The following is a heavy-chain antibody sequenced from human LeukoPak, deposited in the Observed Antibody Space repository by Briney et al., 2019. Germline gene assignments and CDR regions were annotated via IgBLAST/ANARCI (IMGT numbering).Heavy chain of an antibody. J-gene: IGHJ5*02. V-gene: IGHV3-21*01. D-gene: IGHD6-19*01. CDR3: ARDRSPNSSGWREWFDP. CDR1: GFTFSSYS. Sequence: PGGSLRLSCAASGFTFSSYSMNWVRQAPGKGLEWVSSISSSSSYIYYADSVKGRFTISRDNAKNSLYLQMNSLRAEDTAVYYCARDRSPNSSGWREWFDPWGQGTLVTVSS. CDR2: ISSSSSYI.